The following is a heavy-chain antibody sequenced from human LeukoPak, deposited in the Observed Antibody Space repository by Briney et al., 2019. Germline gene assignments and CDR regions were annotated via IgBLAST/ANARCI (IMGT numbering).Heavy chain of an antibody. J-gene: IGHJ4*02. CDR1: Y. V-gene: IGHV1-2*02. CDR2: INPNSGGT. Sequence: YMHXVRQAPGXGLXWMGWINPNSGGTNYAQKFQGRVTMTRDTSISTAYMELSRLRSDDTAVYYCARPYSSGWYLSSLDYWGQGTLVTVSS. D-gene: IGHD6-19*01. CDR3: ARPYSSGWYLSSLDY.